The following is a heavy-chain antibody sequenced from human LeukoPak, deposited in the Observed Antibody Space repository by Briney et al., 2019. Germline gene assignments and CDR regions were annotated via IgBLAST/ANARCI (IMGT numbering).Heavy chain of an antibody. V-gene: IGHV1-2*02. D-gene: IGHD4-17*01. Sequence: VASVKVSCKASGYTFIDYYIHWVRQAPGEGLEWMGWINPNSGGTNYAQKFQGSVTMTRDTSISTAYMELTRLNSDDTAVYYCAKNMGYGDYWYLDLWGRGTLVTVSS. J-gene: IGHJ2*01. CDR3: AKNMGYGDYWYLDL. CDR1: GYTFIDYY. CDR2: INPNSGGT.